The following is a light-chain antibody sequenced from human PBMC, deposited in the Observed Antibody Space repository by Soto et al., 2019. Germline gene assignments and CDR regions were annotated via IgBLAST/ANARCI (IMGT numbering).Light chain of an antibody. J-gene: IGKJ2*01. CDR2: DAS. Sequence: DMPMTQSPTTLSASVGDRVTITCRASQNIRSWLAWYQQKPGKAPKVLIYDASTLESGVPSRFSGSGFGTEFTLTISSLQPDDFATYYCQHYNGYFGQGTRWLSN. CDR3: QHYNGY. V-gene: IGKV1-5*01. CDR1: QNIRSW.